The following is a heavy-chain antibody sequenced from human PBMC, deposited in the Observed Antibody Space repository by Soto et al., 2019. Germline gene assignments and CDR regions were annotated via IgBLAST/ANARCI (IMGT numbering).Heavy chain of an antibody. J-gene: IGHJ6*02. V-gene: IGHV3-30-3*01. CDR3: ARDSLTMVRGANHYYYYYGMDV. D-gene: IGHD3-10*01. CDR2: ISYDGSNK. Sequence: QVQLVESGGGVVQPGRSLRLSCAASGFTFSSYAMHWVRQAPGKGLEWVAVISYDGSNKYYADSVKGRFTISRDNSKNTLYLQMNSLRAAETAVYYCARDSLTMVRGANHYYYYYGMDVWGQGTTVTVSS. CDR1: GFTFSSYA.